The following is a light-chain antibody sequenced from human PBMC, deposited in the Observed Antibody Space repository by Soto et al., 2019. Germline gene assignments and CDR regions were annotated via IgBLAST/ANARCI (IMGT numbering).Light chain of an antibody. Sequence: DIVMTQSPEYLAVSLGERATINCKSSQNVLYSSNNKNLIAWYQQKPGQPPKLLIYWASTRESGVPDRFSGSGSGRAFSLTISSLQAEDVAVYYYQQYYSPPRYTFGQGTRLEIK. CDR3: QQYYSPPRYT. J-gene: IGKJ2*01. V-gene: IGKV4-1*01. CDR1: QNVLYSSNNKNL. CDR2: WAS.